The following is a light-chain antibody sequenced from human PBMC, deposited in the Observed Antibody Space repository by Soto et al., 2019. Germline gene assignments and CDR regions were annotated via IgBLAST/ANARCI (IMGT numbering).Light chain of an antibody. CDR3: QQSGSSPIT. Sequence: EIVLTHSPGTLSLAPGERATLSCRASQSVSSSYLAWYQQKPGLAPRLLIYDASTRATGIPDRFSGSGSGTDFTLTISRLEPEDFAVYYCQQSGSSPITFGQGTRLEIK. CDR1: QSVSSSY. V-gene: IGKV3D-20*01. CDR2: DAS. J-gene: IGKJ5*01.